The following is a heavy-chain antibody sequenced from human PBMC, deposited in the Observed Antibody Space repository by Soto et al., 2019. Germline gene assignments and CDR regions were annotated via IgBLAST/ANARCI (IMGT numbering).Heavy chain of an antibody. D-gene: IGHD3-9*01. CDR2: IYWNDDK. CDR3: AHTVLRYFDWPVNWIDL. Sequence: SGPTLVNPTQTLTLTCTFSGFSLSTSGVGVGWIRQPPGKALEWLALIYWNDDKRYSPSLKSRLTITKDTSKNQVVLTMTNMDPVDTATYYCAHTVLRYFDWPVNWIDLWGQGTLVSVSS. V-gene: IGHV2-5*01. CDR1: GFSLSTSGVG. J-gene: IGHJ5*02.